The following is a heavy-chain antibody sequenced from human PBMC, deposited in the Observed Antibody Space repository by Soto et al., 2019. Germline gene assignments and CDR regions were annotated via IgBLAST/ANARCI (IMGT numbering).Heavy chain of an antibody. D-gene: IGHD3-16*02. CDR2: IYYSGST. Sequence: QVQLQESGPGLVKPSETLSLTCTVSGGSVSSGSYYWSWIRQPPGKGLEWIGYIYYSGSTNYNPSLKSRVTISVDTSKNQFSLKLSSVTAADTAVYYCARGGYTKYVWGSYRVYNWFDPWGQGTLVTVSS. CDR1: GGSVSSGSYY. CDR3: ARGGYTKYVWGSYRVYNWFDP. J-gene: IGHJ5*02. V-gene: IGHV4-61*01.